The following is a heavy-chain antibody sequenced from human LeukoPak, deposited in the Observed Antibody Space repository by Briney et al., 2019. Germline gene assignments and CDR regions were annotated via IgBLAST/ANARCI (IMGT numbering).Heavy chain of an antibody. CDR2: IYHSGST. Sequence: PSETLSLTCTVSGGSVNSGSYYWSWIRQPPGKGLEWIGYIYHSGSTYYNPSLKSRVTISVDRSKNQFSQKLSSVTAADTAVYYCARVAEGDYAYDYWGQGTLVTVSS. CDR3: ARVAEGDYAYDY. D-gene: IGHD4-17*01. V-gene: IGHV4-30-2*01. CDR1: GGSVNSGSYY. J-gene: IGHJ4*02.